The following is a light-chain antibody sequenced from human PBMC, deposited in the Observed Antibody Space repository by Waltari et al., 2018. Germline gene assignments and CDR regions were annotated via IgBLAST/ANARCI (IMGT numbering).Light chain of an antibody. CDR1: SSDAGGFNL. Sequence: QSALTQPASVSGSPGQSLTISCTGTSSDAGGFNLVSWYQLHPGKAPKLLISEVNKRPSGVSNRFFGSKSGITASLTISGLQTGDEADYYCCSYAGSTSYVVFGGGTKLTVL. V-gene: IGLV2-23*02. CDR3: CSYAGSTSYVV. CDR2: EVN. J-gene: IGLJ2*01.